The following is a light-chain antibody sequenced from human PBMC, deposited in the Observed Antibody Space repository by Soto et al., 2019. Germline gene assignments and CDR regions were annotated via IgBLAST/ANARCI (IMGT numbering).Light chain of an antibody. CDR1: QNINNW. CDR2: KAS. V-gene: IGKV1-5*03. Sequence: DIQMTQSPSTLPASVGDRVTITCRASQNINNWLAWYQQKPGKGPSLLIYKASNLESGVPSRFSGSGSGTEFTLTISSLQPDDFATYYCQQYNSYSTFGQGTKVDIK. CDR3: QQYNSYST. J-gene: IGKJ1*01.